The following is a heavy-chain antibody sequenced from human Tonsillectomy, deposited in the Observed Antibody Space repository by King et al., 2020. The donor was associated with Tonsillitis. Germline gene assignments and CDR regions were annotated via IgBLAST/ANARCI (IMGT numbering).Heavy chain of an antibody. CDR2: IKQDGSEK. J-gene: IGHJ4*02. V-gene: IGHV3-7*01. CDR1: GFTFSTYW. D-gene: IGHD4-17*01. Sequence: VQLVESGGGLVQPGGSLRLSCAASGFTFSTYWMSWVRQAPGKGLEWVANIKQDGSEKYYLDSVKGRFTISRDNAKNSLYLQMNSLRADDTAVYYCTRDSMTSVTTGDFWGQGTLVTVSS. CDR3: TRDSMTSVTTGDF.